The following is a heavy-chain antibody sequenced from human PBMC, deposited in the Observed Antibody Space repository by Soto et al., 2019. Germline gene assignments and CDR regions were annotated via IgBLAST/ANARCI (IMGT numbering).Heavy chain of an antibody. J-gene: IGHJ4*02. V-gene: IGHV3-23*01. Sequence: EVQLLESGGGLVQPGGSLRLSCAASGFTFSDYAMSWVRQAPGKGLEWVSAISGSGGSPYYADSVKGRFTISRDNSKNTLYVQMHSLRAEDTAVYYCAKEAKDPVYLALVATTIFDYWGQGPLVTVSS. CDR3: AKEAKDPVYLALVATTIFDY. CDR1: GFTFSDYA. D-gene: IGHD5-12*01. CDR2: ISGSGGSP.